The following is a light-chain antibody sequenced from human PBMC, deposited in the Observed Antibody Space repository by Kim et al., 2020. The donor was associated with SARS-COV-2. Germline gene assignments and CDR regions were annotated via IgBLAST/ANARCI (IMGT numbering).Light chain of an antibody. Sequence: ASVGDRVTITCRASQSISTWLAWYQQKPGKAPNLLIYDASSLQSGVPSRFRGSGSGTEFSLTISSLQPDDFATYFCQQYNSYSALTFGGGTRVEI. CDR2: DAS. CDR3: QQYNSYSALT. J-gene: IGKJ4*01. CDR1: QSISTW. V-gene: IGKV1-5*01.